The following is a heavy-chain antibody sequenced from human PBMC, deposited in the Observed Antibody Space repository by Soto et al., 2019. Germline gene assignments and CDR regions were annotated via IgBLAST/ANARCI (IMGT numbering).Heavy chain of an antibody. V-gene: IGHV3-33*01. CDR1: GFTFSSYG. CDR2: IWYDGSNK. CDR3: ARDHSSSWYSRFYYYYYMDV. J-gene: IGHJ6*03. Sequence: GGSLRLSCAASGFTFSSYGVHWVRQAPDKGLEWVAVIWYDGSNKYYADSVKGRFTISRDNSKNTLYLQMNSLRAEDTAVYYCARDHSSSWYSRFYYYYYMDVWGKGTTVTVSS. D-gene: IGHD6-13*01.